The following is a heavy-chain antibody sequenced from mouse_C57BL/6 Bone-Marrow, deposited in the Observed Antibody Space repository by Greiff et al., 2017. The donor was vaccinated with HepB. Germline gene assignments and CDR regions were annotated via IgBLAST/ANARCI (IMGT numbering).Heavy chain of an antibody. CDR2: IDPNNGGT. V-gene: IGHV1-26*01. Sequence: EVQLQQSGPELVKPGASVKISCKASGYTFTDYYMNWVKQSHGKSLEWIGDIDPNNGGTSYNQKFKGKATLTVDKSSSTAYMELRSLTSEDSAVYYCARRTVVASDYWGQGTTLTVSS. D-gene: IGHD1-1*01. CDR3: ARRTVVASDY. J-gene: IGHJ2*01. CDR1: GYTFTDYY.